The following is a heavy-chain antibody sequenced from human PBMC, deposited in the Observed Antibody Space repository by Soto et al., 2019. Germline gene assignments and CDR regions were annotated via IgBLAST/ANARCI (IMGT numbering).Heavy chain of an antibody. CDR2: INAGNGNT. J-gene: IGHJ4*02. D-gene: IGHD6-19*01. CDR3: ARDRNRYSSGWYLGY. CDR1: GYTFTSYA. V-gene: IGHV1-3*01. Sequence: QVPLVQSGAEVKKPGASVKVSCKASGYTFTSYAMHWVRQAPGQRLEWMGWINAGNGNTKYSQKFQGRVTITGDTSASTAYRELSSLRSEDTAVYYCARDRNRYSSGWYLGYWGQGTLVTVSS.